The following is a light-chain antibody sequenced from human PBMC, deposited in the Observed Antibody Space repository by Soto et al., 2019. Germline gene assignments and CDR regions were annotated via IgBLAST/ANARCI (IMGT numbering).Light chain of an antibody. CDR3: QQYGDSPPT. J-gene: IGKJ1*01. CDR1: QRVSSNY. V-gene: IGKV3-20*01. CDR2: GAS. Sequence: LTQSPGTLSLPPGERATLSCTVSQRVSSNYLAWYQQKPGQAPRLLISGASSRAAGIPDRFSGSGSETDFTLTISSLEPDDFAMYHCQQYGDSPPTFGQGTKVDIK.